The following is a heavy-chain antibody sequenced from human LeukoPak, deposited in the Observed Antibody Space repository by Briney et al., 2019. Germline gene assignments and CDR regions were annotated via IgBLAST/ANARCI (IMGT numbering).Heavy chain of an antibody. V-gene: IGHV3-66*02. Sequence: GGSLRLSCAASGFTVSNNYMSWVRQAPGKELEWVSVIYSGGSTYYADSVKGRFTISRDNSRNTLYLQMNGLRAEDTAVYYCARKTSSFSPLDYWGQGTLVTVSS. CDR3: ARKTSSFSPLDY. CDR2: IYSGGST. D-gene: IGHD3-3*02. CDR1: GFTVSNNY. J-gene: IGHJ4*02.